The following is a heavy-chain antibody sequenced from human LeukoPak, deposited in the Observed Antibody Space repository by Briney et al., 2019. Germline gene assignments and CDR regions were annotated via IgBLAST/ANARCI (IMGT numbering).Heavy chain of an antibody. CDR2: MNPNSGNT. Sequence: ASVKVSCKASGGTFSSYAISWVRQATGQGLEWMGWMNPNSGNTGYAQKFQGRVTMTRNTSISTAYMELSSLRSEDTAVYYCARSYGDYYFDYWGQGTLVTVSS. CDR3: ARSYGDYYFDY. V-gene: IGHV1-8*02. CDR1: GGTFSSYA. J-gene: IGHJ4*02. D-gene: IGHD4-17*01.